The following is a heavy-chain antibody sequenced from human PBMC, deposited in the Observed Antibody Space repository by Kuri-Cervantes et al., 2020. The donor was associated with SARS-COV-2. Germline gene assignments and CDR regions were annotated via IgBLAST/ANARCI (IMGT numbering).Heavy chain of an antibody. CDR2: IYYSGST. CDR1: GGSISSYY. V-gene: IGHV4-59*01. J-gene: IGHJ4*02. CDR3: ARLGYGDYVGS. D-gene: IGHD4-17*01. Sequence: SETLSLTCTVSGGSISSYYWTWIRQPPGRGLECIGYIYYSGSTNYNPSLKSRVTISVDTSKNQFSLKLSSVTAADTAVYYCARLGYGDYVGSWGQGTLVTVSS.